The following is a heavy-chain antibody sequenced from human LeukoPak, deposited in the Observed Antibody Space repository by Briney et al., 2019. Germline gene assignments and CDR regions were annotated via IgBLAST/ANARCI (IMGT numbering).Heavy chain of an antibody. J-gene: IGHJ6*02. Sequence: ASVKVSCKASGYTFTSHAMHWVRRAPGQRLEWMGWINAGNGNTKYSQKFQGRVTITRDTSASTAYMELSSLRSEDTAVYYCARDPKADDFWGYYYYGMDVWGQGTTVTVSS. CDR1: GYTFTSHA. D-gene: IGHD3-3*01. CDR2: INAGNGNT. V-gene: IGHV1-3*01. CDR3: ARDPKADDFWGYYYYGMDV.